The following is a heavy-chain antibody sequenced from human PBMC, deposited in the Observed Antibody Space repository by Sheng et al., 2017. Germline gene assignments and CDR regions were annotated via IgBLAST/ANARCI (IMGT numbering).Heavy chain of an antibody. CDR3: ARDAGCDSNSCYRWFDP. D-gene: IGHD2-2*01. Sequence: EVQLVESGGGLVQPGGSLRLSCAASGFTFSSYSMNWVRQAPGKGLEWVSYISGGSGIIYYADSVKGRFTISRDNAKNTLYLQMNSLRAEDTAVYYCARDAGCDSNSCYRWFDPGAREPWSPSPQ. V-gene: IGHV3-48*01. CDR2: ISGGSGII. CDR1: GFTFSSYS. J-gene: IGHJ5*02.